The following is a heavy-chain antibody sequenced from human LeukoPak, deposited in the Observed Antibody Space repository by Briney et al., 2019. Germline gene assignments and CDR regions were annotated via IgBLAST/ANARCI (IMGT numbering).Heavy chain of an antibody. D-gene: IGHD3-22*01. CDR2: ISGSGGST. Sequence: GGSLRRSCAASGFTFSSYAMSWVRQAPGKGLEWVSAISGSGGSTYYADSVKGRFTISRDNSKNTLYLQMNSLRAEDTAVYYCAKDYDSSGYPFDYWGQGTLVTVSS. CDR3: AKDYDSSGYPFDY. V-gene: IGHV3-23*01. J-gene: IGHJ4*02. CDR1: GFTFSSYA.